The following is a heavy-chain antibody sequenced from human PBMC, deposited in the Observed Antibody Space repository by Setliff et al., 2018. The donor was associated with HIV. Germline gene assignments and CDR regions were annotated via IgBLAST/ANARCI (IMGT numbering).Heavy chain of an antibody. CDR3: AREGGYYYDSSGYSPHDAFDI. J-gene: IGHJ3*02. CDR1: GGSISSGGYY. V-gene: IGHV4-31*03. Sequence: SETLSLTCTVSGGSISSGGYYWSWIRQHPGKGLEWIGYIYYSGSTYYNPSLKSRVTISVATSKNQFSLKLSSVTAADTAVYYCAREGGYYYDSSGYSPHDAFDIWGQGTMVTVSS. CDR2: IYYSGST. D-gene: IGHD3-22*01.